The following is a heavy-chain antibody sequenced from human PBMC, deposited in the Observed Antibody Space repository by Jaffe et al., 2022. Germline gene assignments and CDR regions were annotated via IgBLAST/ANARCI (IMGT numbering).Heavy chain of an antibody. CDR2: IYPGDSDT. V-gene: IGHV5-51*03. CDR3: VRPHTAYYYDSSGYYFDY. CDR1: GYSFTSYW. D-gene: IGHD3-22*01. Sequence: EVQLVQSGAEVKKPGESLKISCKGSGYSFTSYWIGWVRQMPGKGLEWMGIIYPGDSDTRYSPSFQGQVTISADKSISTAYLQWSSLKASDTAMYYCVRPHTAYYYDSSGYYFDYWGQGTLVTVSS. J-gene: IGHJ4*02.